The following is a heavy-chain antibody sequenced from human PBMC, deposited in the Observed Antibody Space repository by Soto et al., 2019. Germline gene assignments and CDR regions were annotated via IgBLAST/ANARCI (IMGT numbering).Heavy chain of an antibody. CDR1: GLTFSSYW. D-gene: IGHD3-22*01. J-gene: IGHJ4*02. V-gene: IGHV3-74*01. CDR2: INSDGSST. CDR3: ARVYYDSSGSTINDY. Sequence: GGSLRLFCAASGLTFSSYWMHWVRQAPGKGLVWVSRINSDGSSTSYADSVKGRFTISRDNAKNTLYLQMNSLRAEDTAVYYCARVYYDSSGSTINDYWGQGTLVTVSS.